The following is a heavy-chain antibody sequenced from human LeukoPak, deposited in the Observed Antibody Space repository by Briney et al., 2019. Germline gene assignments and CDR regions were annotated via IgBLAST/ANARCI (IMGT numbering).Heavy chain of an antibody. CDR2: IFYSGST. CDR3: ARAGDGYNFVYY. D-gene: IGHD5-24*01. J-gene: IGHJ4*02. CDR1: GGSISSGGYY. V-gene: IGHV4-31*03. Sequence: SETLSLTCTVSGGSISSGGYYWSWIRQHPGKGLEWIGYIFYSGSTYYNPSLKSRVTISVDTSKNQFSLKLSSVTAADTAVYYCARAGDGYNFVYYWGQGTLVTVSS.